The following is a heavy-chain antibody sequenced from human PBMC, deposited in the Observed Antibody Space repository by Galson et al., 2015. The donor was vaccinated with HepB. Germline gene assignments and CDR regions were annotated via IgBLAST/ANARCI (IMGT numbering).Heavy chain of an antibody. D-gene: IGHD4-17*01. J-gene: IGHJ4*02. CDR3: ARDWGKRTHDYGVPGY. V-gene: IGHV1-46*04. CDR1: GYTFTSYY. Sequence: SVKVSCKASGYTFTSYYMHWVRQAPGQGLEWMGIINPSGGSTSYAQKLQGRVTMTRDTSTSTVYMELSSLRSEDTAVYYCARDWGKRTHDYGVPGYWGQGTLVTVSS. CDR2: INPSGGST.